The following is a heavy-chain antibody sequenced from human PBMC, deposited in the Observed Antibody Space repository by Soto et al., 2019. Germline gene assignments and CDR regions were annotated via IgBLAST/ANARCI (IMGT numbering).Heavy chain of an antibody. CDR2: ISGSGGST. Sequence: EVQLLESGGGLVQPGGSLRLSCAASGFTFSSYAMSWVRQAPGKGLEWVSAISGSGGSTYYADSVKGRFTISRDNSKNTLYLQMNSLRAEDTAVYYCAKDTYYYDSSGYTYFDYWGQGTLVTVSS. J-gene: IGHJ4*02. CDR3: AKDTYYYDSSGYTYFDY. CDR1: GFTFSSYA. D-gene: IGHD3-22*01. V-gene: IGHV3-23*01.